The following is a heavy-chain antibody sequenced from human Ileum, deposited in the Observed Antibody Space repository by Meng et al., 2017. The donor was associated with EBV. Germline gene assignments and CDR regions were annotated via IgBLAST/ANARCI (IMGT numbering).Heavy chain of an antibody. J-gene: IGHJ4*02. V-gene: IGHV4-4*02. CDR1: GGSISSSDW. CDR3: ARVRVIPAAIGFDY. Sequence: VQLQEWVAGLVKSSGTLSLTCAVSGGSISSSDWWSWVRQPPGKGLEWIGEIYRGGGTNYNASLKSRVTISVDTSKNHFSLKLNAVTAADTAVYYCARVRVIPAAIGFDYWGQGTLVTVSS. D-gene: IGHD2-2*02. CDR2: IYRGGGT.